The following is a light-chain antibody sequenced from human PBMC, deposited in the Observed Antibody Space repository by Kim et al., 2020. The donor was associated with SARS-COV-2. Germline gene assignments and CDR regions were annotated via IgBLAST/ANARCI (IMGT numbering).Light chain of an antibody. CDR1: QSVSSY. J-gene: IGKJ4*01. Sequence: EIVLTQSPATLSLSPGERATLSCRASQSVSSYLAWYQQKPGQAPRLLIYDASNRATGIPARFSGSGSGTDFTLTISSLEPEDFAVYYCQQQSGTFGRGTKVDIK. CDR2: DAS. V-gene: IGKV3-11*01. CDR3: QQQSGT.